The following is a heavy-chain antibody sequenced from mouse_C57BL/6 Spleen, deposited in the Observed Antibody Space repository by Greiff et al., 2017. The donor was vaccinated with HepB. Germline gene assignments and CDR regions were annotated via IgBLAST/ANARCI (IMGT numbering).Heavy chain of an antibody. CDR2: IYPGSGNT. Sequence: VQLQQSGAELVRPGASVKLSCKASGYTFTDYYINWVKQRPGQGLEWIARIYPGSGNTYYNEKFKGKATLTAEKSSSTAYMQLSSLTSEGSAVYVCARSRLGSSSYVGCYFDVWGTGTTVTVSS. V-gene: IGHV1-76*01. CDR3: ARSRLGSSSYVGCYFDV. J-gene: IGHJ1*03. CDR1: GYTFTDYY. D-gene: IGHD1-1*01.